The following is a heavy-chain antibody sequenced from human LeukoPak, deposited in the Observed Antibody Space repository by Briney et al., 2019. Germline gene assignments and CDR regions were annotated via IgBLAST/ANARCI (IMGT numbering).Heavy chain of an antibody. CDR2: MTYDGKKR. D-gene: IGHD1-14*01. V-gene: IGHV3-30*02. CDR3: AKNRRNLGRTLQRHYMDV. Sequence: HSGGSLRLSCVASGFTFSDYGMHWVRQAPGKGLEWVAFMTYDGKKRPYADSVQGRFTISRDNSKNTLYLQMDGLRPEDTAIYYCAKNRRNLGRTLQRHYMDVWGKGTTVAVSS. CDR1: GFTFSDYG. J-gene: IGHJ6*03.